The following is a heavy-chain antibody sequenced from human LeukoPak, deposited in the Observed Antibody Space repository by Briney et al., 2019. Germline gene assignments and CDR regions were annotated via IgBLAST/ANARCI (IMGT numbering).Heavy chain of an antibody. CDR2: IYYSGTT. V-gene: IGHV4-59*01. D-gene: IGHD6-13*01. Sequence: SDTLSLTCTDSGGSIDSNSWTWIRQPPGKGLEWIGYIYYSGTTNYNPSLKSRVTMSVDMSKNQFSLKLSSVTAADTAVYYCARRSSSWKNWFDPWGQGTLVTVSS. CDR3: ARRSSSWKNWFDP. CDR1: GGSIDSNS. J-gene: IGHJ5*02.